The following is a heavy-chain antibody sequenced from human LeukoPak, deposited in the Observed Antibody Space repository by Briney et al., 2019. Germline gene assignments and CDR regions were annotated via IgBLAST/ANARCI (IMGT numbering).Heavy chain of an antibody. D-gene: IGHD6-13*01. V-gene: IGHV1-69*06. J-gene: IGHJ4*02. CDR1: GGTFSSYA. CDR2: IIPIFGAA. CDR3: AYSSSWYVGFDY. Sequence: GSSVKVSCKASGGTFSSYAISWVRQAPGQRLEWMGGIIPIFGAANYAQKFQGRVTITADKSTSTAYMELSSLRSEDTAVYYCAYSSSWYVGFDYWGQGTLVTVSS.